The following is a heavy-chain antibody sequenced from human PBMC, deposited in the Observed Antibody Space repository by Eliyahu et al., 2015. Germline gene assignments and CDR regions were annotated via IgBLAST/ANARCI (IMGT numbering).Heavy chain of an antibody. Sequence: LEWMGGIIPIFGTANYAQKFQGRVTITADKSTSTAYMELSSLRSEDTAVYYCASRKDLWSGWFDPWGQGTLVTVSS. D-gene: IGHD3-10*01. CDR3: ASRKDLWSGWFDP. V-gene: IGHV1-69*06. J-gene: IGHJ5*02. CDR2: IIPIFGTA.